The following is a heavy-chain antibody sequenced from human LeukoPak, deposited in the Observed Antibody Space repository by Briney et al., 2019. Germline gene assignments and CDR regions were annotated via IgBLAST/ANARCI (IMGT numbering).Heavy chain of an antibody. J-gene: IGHJ5*02. Sequence: SVKVSCKASGGTFSSYAISRVRPAPGQGLEWMGRIIPILGIANYAQKFQGRVTITADKSTSTAYMELSSLRSEDTAVYYCSRGPTIRGRWFDPWGQGTLVTVSS. D-gene: IGHD5-24*01. V-gene: IGHV1-69*04. CDR1: GGTFSSYA. CDR2: IIPILGIA. CDR3: SRGPTIRGRWFDP.